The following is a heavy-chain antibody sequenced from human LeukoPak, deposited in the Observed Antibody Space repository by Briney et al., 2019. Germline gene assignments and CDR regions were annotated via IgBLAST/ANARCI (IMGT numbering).Heavy chain of an antibody. J-gene: IGHJ4*02. Sequence: GRSLRLSCAASGFTFSSYAMHWVRQAPGKGLEGVAVISYDGSNKYYADSVKGRFTISRDNSKNTLYLQMNSLRAEDTALYYCARDAYDIMTAPGSFDYWGQGTLVTVSS. CDR2: ISYDGSNK. D-gene: IGHD3-9*01. CDR1: GFTFSSYA. CDR3: ARDAYDIMTAPGSFDY. V-gene: IGHV3-30-3*01.